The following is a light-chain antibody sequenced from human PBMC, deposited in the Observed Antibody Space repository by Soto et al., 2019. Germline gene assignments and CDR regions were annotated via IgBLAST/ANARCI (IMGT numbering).Light chain of an antibody. CDR2: AAS. Sequence: DIQMPQSPSSLSASVGDRVTITCRASQSISNNLNWYQQKPGKAPNLLIYAASIMQSGVPSRFSSSGAGTDFTLTISSLQPEDIATYYCQQSYSIFPITFGQGTRLEIK. CDR3: QQSYSIFPIT. CDR1: QSISNN. J-gene: IGKJ5*01. V-gene: IGKV1-39*01.